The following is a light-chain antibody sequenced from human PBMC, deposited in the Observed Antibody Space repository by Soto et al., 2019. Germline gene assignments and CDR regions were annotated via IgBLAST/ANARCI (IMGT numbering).Light chain of an antibody. CDR1: SSDVGGYNS. CDR2: EDS. Sequence: QSALTQPPSASGSPGQSVTISCTGTSSDVGGYNSVSWYQQHPGKAPTLMIYEDSKRPSGVPDRFSGSKSGHTASLTVSGLQAEDEADYYCSSYAGSKGVFGGGAKLTV. V-gene: IGLV2-8*01. CDR3: SSYAGSKGV. J-gene: IGLJ2*01.